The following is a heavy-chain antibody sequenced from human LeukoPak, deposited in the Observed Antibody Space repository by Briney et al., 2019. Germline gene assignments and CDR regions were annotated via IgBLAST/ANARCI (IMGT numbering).Heavy chain of an antibody. CDR1: GFTFSMYG. V-gene: IGHV3-30*02. Sequence: PGGSPRLSCAASGFTFSMYGMHWVRQAPGKGLEWVAFIRYDGSNEKYADSVKGRFTISRDNSKNTLYLQMNSLRAEDTAVYYCAKDGGCSSTSCYSLLDYWGQGTLVTVSS. D-gene: IGHD2-2*02. J-gene: IGHJ4*02. CDR3: AKDGGCSSTSCYSLLDY. CDR2: IRYDGSNE.